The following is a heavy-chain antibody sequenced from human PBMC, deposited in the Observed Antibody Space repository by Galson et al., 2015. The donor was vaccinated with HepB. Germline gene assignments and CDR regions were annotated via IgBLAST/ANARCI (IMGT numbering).Heavy chain of an antibody. CDR3: ARGDYGDYLLFDY. CDR2: INSDASST. Sequence: SLRLSCAASGFTFSSNWMHWVRQAPGKGLVWVSRINSDASSTSYADSVQGRFTISRDNAKNTLYLQMNSLRAEDTAVYYCARGDYGDYLLFDYWGQGTLVTVSS. CDR1: GFTFSSNW. J-gene: IGHJ4*02. V-gene: IGHV3-74*01. D-gene: IGHD4-17*01.